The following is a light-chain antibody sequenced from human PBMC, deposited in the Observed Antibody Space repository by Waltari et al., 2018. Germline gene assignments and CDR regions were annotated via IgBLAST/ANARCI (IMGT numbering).Light chain of an antibody. J-gene: IGLJ1*01. Sequence: SSELTQDPVVSVALGQTVRITCQGDSLRYYYANWYHQKPGQTPVLVMYGKNNRPSGIPDRCSGAYSGTTASLSITGAQAEDEGDDYCNSRDSRGHPLVFGTGTKVTVL. CDR2: GKN. CDR3: NSRDSRGHPLV. V-gene: IGLV3-19*01. CDR1: SLRYYY.